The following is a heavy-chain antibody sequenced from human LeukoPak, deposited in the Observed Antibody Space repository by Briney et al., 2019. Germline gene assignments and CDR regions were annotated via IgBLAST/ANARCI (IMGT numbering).Heavy chain of an antibody. CDR2: IRYDGSNK. Sequence: PGGSLTLSCAASGFTFSSYGMHWVRPAPGKGLEGVAFIRYDGSNKYYAASVKGRFTISRDNSKNTLYLQMNSLRAEDTAVYYCAKDLGGYDPDYWGQGTLVTVSS. CDR3: AKDLGGYDPDY. CDR1: GFTFSSYG. D-gene: IGHD5-12*01. J-gene: IGHJ4*02. V-gene: IGHV3-30*02.